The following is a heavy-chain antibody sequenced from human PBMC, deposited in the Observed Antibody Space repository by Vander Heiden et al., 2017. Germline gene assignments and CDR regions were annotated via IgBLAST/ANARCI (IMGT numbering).Heavy chain of an antibody. J-gene: IGHJ4*02. CDR1: GLRFSTYA. Sequence: EVQLLESGGGLVQPGGSLRLSCIAFGLRFSTYAMSWVRQAPGKGLEWVSGISDSGSTTYYADSVKGRLTISRDNYKKTLYLQMNSLTVEDTAVYYCARRITIFGVGFYFDSWGQGTLVAVSS. D-gene: IGHD3-3*01. CDR3: ARRITIFGVGFYFDS. CDR2: ISDSGSTT. V-gene: IGHV3-23*01.